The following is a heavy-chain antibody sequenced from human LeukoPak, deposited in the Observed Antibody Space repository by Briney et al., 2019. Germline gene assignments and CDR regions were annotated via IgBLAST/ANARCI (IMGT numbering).Heavy chain of an antibody. V-gene: IGHV4-59*01. Sequence: SETLSLTCTVSGGSISSYYWSWIRQPPGKGLEWIGYIYYSGSTNYNPSLKSRVTISVDTSKNQFSLKLSSVTAADTAVYYCAGLPYSGSYWVFDYWGQGTLVTVSS. CDR3: AGLPYSGSYWVFDY. CDR1: GGSISSYY. CDR2: IYYSGST. D-gene: IGHD1-26*01. J-gene: IGHJ4*02.